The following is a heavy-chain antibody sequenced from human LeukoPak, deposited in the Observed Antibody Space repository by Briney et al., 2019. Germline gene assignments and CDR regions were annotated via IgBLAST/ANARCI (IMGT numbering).Heavy chain of an antibody. J-gene: IGHJ4*02. CDR3: AKLTDY. Sequence: PPETLSPSCALSGGSISSSCTYWGWIRQPPGKGLEWIGSINYSGSTYYNPSLKSPVTISVDTSKTHFSLKLSSVTAADRAGYSCAKLTDYWGQGTLVTVSS. CDR1: GGSISSSCTY. D-gene: IGHD3-9*01. CDR2: INYSGST. V-gene: IGHV4-39*02.